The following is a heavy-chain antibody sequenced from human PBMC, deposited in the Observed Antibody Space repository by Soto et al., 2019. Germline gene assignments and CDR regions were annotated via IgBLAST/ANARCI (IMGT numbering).Heavy chain of an antibody. CDR3: TTSGRGYSYGSYAFDI. Sequence: EVQLVESGGGLVKPGGSLRLSCAASGFTFGDAWMNWVRQAPGKGLEWVGRIKSETDGGTTDYAAPVNGRFTISRDYSKNTLFLQMSSLITEDTAVYYCTTSGRGYSYGSYAFDIWGQGTMVTVSS. CDR1: GFTFGDAW. V-gene: IGHV3-15*07. D-gene: IGHD5-18*01. CDR2: IKSETDGGTT. J-gene: IGHJ3*02.